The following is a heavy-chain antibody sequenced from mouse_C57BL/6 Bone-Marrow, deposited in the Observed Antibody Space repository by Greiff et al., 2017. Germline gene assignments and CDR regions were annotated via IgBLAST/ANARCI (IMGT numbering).Heavy chain of an antibody. V-gene: IGHV1-18*01. CDR2: INPNNGGT. CDR1: GYTFTDYN. D-gene: IGHD2-4*01. CDR3: ARRDYYYDGDYYAMDY. Sequence: VQLQQSGPELVKPGASVKIPCKASGYTFTDYNMDWVKQSHGKSLEWIGDINPNNGGTIYNQKFKGKATLTVDKSSSTAYMELRSLTSEDTAVYYCARRDYYYDGDYYAMDYWGQGTSGTVSS. J-gene: IGHJ4*01.